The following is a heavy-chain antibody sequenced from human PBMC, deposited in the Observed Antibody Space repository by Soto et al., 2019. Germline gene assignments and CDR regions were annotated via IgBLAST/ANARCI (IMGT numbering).Heavy chain of an antibody. CDR3: ARGPRGYVYYHGRRG. CDR2: IDTSATT. Sequence: SETLSLTCPLSGGSSTSYYVSWIRKSSRKGLESIARIDTSATTDYNPSRKSRVTMSVDASRNDFSLNLSSVTAADTAVYCCARGPRGYVYYHGRRGWGKRTRGAVSS. V-gene: IGHV4-4*07. CDR1: GGSSTSYY. J-gene: IGHJ6*01. D-gene: IGHD3-10*01.